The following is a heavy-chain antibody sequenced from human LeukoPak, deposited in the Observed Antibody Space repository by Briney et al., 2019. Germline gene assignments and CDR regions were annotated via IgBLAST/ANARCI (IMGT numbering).Heavy chain of an antibody. Sequence: GGSLRLSCAASGFTFSSYWMSWVRQAPGKGLEWVANIKQDGSEKYYVDSVKGRFTISRDNAKNSLYLQMNSLRAEDTAVYYCARDSLGGNSGLHYWGQGTLVTVSS. J-gene: IGHJ4*02. CDR3: ARDSLGGNSGLHY. CDR2: IKQDGSEK. D-gene: IGHD4-23*01. V-gene: IGHV3-7*01. CDR1: GFTFSSYW.